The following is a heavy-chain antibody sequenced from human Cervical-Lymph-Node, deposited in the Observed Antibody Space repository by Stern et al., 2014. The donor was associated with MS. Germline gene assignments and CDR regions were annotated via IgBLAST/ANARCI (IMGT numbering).Heavy chain of an antibody. J-gene: IGHJ4*02. D-gene: IGHD3-22*01. Sequence: GQLVESGAELKKPGASVKGSCKASGYTFTSYYMHWVRQAPGQGLEWMGIINPSGGSTSYAQKFQGRVTMTRDTSTSTVYMELSSLRSEDTAVYYCARGTGTMIVVAPLGYWGQGTLVTVSS. CDR1: GYTFTSYY. CDR3: ARGTGTMIVVAPLGY. V-gene: IGHV1-46*01. CDR2: INPSGGST.